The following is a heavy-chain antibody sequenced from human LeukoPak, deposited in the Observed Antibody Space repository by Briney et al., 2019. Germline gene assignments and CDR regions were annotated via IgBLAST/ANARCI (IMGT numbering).Heavy chain of an antibody. Sequence: GGSLRLSCEASGFTFSNYWMNWVRQAPGKGLEWVAVIKLNENQKYYMDSVKGRFTVSRDNAKNSLYLQMNSLRAEDTAVYYCANQRGAYWGQGTLVTVSS. V-gene: IGHV3-7*01. CDR2: IKLNENQK. CDR3: ANQRGAY. CDR1: GFTFSNYW. J-gene: IGHJ4*02. D-gene: IGHD3-10*01.